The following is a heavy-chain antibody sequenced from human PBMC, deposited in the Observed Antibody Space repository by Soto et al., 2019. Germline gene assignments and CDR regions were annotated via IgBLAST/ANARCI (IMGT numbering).Heavy chain of an antibody. Sequence: PSETLSLTCTVSGGSISSYYWSWIRQPPGKGLEWIGYIYYSGSTNYNPSLKSRVTISVDTSKNQFSLKLSSVTAADTAVYYCARGEIFWVYWGQGTLVTVST. J-gene: IGHJ4*02. CDR1: GGSISSYY. CDR2: IYYSGST. D-gene: IGHD2-21*01. V-gene: IGHV4-59*01. CDR3: ARGEIFWVY.